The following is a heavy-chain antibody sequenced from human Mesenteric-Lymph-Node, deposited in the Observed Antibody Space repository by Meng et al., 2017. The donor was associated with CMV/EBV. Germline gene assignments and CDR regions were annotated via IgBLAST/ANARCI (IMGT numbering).Heavy chain of an antibody. CDR3: TTGWDQYFDF. CDR2: VKSASACGAA. CDR1: DFTLNGAW. D-gene: IGHD1-26*01. V-gene: IGHV3-15*07. J-gene: IGHJ4*02. Sequence: EVQLVESGGGLVKPGGSLRLSCVASDFTLNGAWMNWVRQAPGKGLEWVGRVKSASACGAADAAAPVKGRFTVSRDDSRKTVHLQMDNLKIEDTAVYYCTTGWDQYFDFWGQGALVTVSS.